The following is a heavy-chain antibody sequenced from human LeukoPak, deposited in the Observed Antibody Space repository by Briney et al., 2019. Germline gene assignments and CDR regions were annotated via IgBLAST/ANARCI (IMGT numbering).Heavy chain of an antibody. V-gene: IGHV3-74*01. CDR3: ASLDPFDY. CDR2: INSDGTKT. CDR1: GFTFRSYE. Sequence: PGRSLRLSCAASGFTFRSYEMHWVRLTPGKGLTWVSRINSDGTKTDYADSVKGRFTISRDNGKNTLYLQTNSLRAEDTAIYYCASLDPFDYWGQGTLVTVSS. J-gene: IGHJ4*02.